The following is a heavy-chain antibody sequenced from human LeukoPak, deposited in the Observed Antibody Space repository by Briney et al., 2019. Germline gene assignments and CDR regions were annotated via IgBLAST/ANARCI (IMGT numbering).Heavy chain of an antibody. Sequence: PGRSLRLSCAASGFTFSSYSMNWVRQAPGKGLEWVSSISSSSSYIYYADSVKGRFTISRDNAKNSLYLQMNSLRAEDTAVYYCAREGRYYYYGMDVWGQGTTVTVSS. V-gene: IGHV3-21*01. J-gene: IGHJ6*02. CDR3: AREGRYYYYGMDV. CDR2: ISSSSSYI. CDR1: GFTFSSYS.